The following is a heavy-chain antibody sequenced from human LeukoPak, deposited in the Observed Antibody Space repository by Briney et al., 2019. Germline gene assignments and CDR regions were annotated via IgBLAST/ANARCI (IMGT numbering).Heavy chain of an antibody. CDR1: GITLSNYG. CDR3: AKANWVSNADAVW. Sequence: GGSLRLSCAVSGITLSNYGMSWVRQAPGKGLEWVAGISDSGGRTNYADSVKGRFTISRDNPKNTLYLQMNSLRAEDTAVYYCAKANWVSNADAVWWGQGTLVTVSS. CDR2: ISDSGGRT. J-gene: IGHJ4*02. D-gene: IGHD1-1*01. V-gene: IGHV3-23*01.